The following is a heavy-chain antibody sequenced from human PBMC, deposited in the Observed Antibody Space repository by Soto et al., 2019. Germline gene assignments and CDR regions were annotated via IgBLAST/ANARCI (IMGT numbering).Heavy chain of an antibody. CDR1: GFSLNTRGVG. V-gene: IGHV2-5*02. D-gene: IGHD5-18*01. J-gene: IGHJ4*02. CDR2: IYWDDDE. CDR3: AHRPRGYSYHFDY. Sequence: QITLKESGPTLVKPTQTLTLTCTFSGFSLNTRGVGVGWIRQPPGKALEWLALIYWDDDEGYSPSLRSRLTITKDNSKHPVVLTMTNMEAVDTATYYCAHRPRGYSYHFDYWGQGTLVTVSS.